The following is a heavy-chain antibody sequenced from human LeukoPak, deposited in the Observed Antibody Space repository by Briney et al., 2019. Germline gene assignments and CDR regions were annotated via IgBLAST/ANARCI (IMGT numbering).Heavy chain of an antibody. CDR1: GFTFSSYA. J-gene: IGHJ3*02. Sequence: PGGSLRLSCAASGFTFSSYAMSWVRQAPGKGLEWVSAISGSGGSTYYADSVKGRFTISRDNSKNTLYLQMNSLRAEDTAVYYCAKDHRGRITMIVVVIPDAFDIWGQGTMVTVSS. V-gene: IGHV3-23*01. CDR2: ISGSGGST. D-gene: IGHD3-22*01. CDR3: AKDHRGRITMIVVVIPDAFDI.